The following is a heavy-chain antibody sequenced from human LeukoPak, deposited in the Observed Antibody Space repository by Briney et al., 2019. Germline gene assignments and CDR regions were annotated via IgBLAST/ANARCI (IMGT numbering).Heavy chain of an antibody. CDR2: IYSSGST. CDR3: ARRDSRSWYFDY. CDR1: GVSISSYY. D-gene: IGHD3-22*01. V-gene: IGHV4-4*07. Sequence: PSETLSLTCIVSGVSISSYYWSWIRQPAGKGLEWIGRIYSSGSTNYNPSLKSRVTMSVDTSKNQFSLKLSSVTAADTALYYCARRDSRSWYFDYWGQGTLVTVSS. J-gene: IGHJ4*02.